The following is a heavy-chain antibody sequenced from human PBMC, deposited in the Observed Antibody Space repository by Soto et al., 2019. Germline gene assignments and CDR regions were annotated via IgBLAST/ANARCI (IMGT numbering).Heavy chain of an antibody. V-gene: IGHV4-30-2*01. CDR2: IYQSGGT. D-gene: IGHD3-22*01. CDR3: ARGDHDSSGYPDY. J-gene: IGHJ4*02. CDR1: GGSVSSGGHS. Sequence: QLQLQESGSGLVKPSQTLSLTCAVSGGSVSSGGHSWNWIRQPPGKGLEGIGHIYQSGGTYYKPALTSRVSISVDRYKNHFSLDLSSVTAADTAVYYCARGDHDSSGYPDYWGQGILVTVSS.